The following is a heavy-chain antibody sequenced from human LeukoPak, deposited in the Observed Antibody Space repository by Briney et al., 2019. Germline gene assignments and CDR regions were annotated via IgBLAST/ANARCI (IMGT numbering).Heavy chain of an antibody. D-gene: IGHD6-13*01. CDR2: ISYSGSNK. CDR1: GFTFSSYA. J-gene: IGHJ6*02. Sequence: GGSLRLSCAASGFTFSSYAMNWVRQAPGKGLEWVAVISYSGSNKYYADSVKGRFTISRDNSKNTLYLQMNSLRAEDTAVYYCARDISANSSSWYNYYGMDVWGQGTTVTVSS. CDR3: ARDISANSSSWYNYYGMDV. V-gene: IGHV3-30-3*01.